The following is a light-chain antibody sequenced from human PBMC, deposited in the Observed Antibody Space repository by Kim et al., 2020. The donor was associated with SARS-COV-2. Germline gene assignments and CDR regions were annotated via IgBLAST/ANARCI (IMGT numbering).Light chain of an antibody. CDR3: QQYNNYPIT. J-gene: IGKJ5*01. CDR1: QDISNH. V-gene: IGKV1-16*02. CDR2: AAS. Sequence: DIQMTQSPSSLSASIGDRVTITCRASQDISNHLAWFQQKPGKPPTSLVYAASTLQSGVPSNFSGSGSGTDFVLTINSLQPEDCATYYCQQYNNYPITFGQGTRLEIK.